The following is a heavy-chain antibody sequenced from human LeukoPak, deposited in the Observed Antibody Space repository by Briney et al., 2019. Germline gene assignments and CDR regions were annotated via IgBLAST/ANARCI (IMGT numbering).Heavy chain of an antibody. J-gene: IGHJ4*02. CDR3: AREGRELYDFWSGYHYYFDY. V-gene: IGHV3-74*01. CDR1: GFPFSSYW. CDR2: IYSDGSST. D-gene: IGHD3-3*01. Sequence: GGPLRLSCAASGFPFSSYWMHWVRQAPGKGLVWVSRIYSDGSSTSYADSVKGRFTISRDNAKNTLYLQMNSLRAEDTAVYYCAREGRELYDFWSGYHYYFDYWGQGTLVTVSS.